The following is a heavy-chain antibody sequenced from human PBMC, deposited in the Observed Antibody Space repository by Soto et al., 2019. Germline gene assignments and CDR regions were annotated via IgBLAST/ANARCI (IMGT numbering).Heavy chain of an antibody. CDR2: ISDPGTST. CDR1: GFTFGNYA. J-gene: IGHJ3*01. V-gene: IGHV3-23*01. Sequence: ASGFTFGNYAMNWVRQAPGKGLEWISSISDPGTSTYYANSVKGRFSMSRDNSKNTLFLQMNRLRADDTAVYFCAKSLVTPSDAFDLWGRGTLVTVSS. D-gene: IGHD2-21*02. CDR3: AKSLVTPSDAFDL.